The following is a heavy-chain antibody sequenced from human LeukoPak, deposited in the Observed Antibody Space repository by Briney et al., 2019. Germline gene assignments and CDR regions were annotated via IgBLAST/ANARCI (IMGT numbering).Heavy chain of an antibody. Sequence: PGGSLRLSCAASGITFSSYGMHWVRQAPGKGLEWVAFIRYDGSNKYYADSVKGRFTISRDNSKNTLYLQMNSLRAEDTAVYYCAKSGYDFGGWFDPWGQGTLVTVSS. CDR3: AKSGYDFGGWFDP. D-gene: IGHD5-12*01. V-gene: IGHV3-30*02. J-gene: IGHJ5*02. CDR1: GITFSSYG. CDR2: IRYDGSNK.